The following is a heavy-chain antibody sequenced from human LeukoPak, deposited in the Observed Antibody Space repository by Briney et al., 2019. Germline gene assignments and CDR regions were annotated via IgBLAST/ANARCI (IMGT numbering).Heavy chain of an antibody. CDR2: INTKSGGT. V-gene: IGHV1-2*02. J-gene: IGHJ4*02. Sequence: ASVKVSCKASGYTFTGYYIHWVRQAPGQGLEWMGWINTKSGGTNSVQKFQGRVTMTRDTSIRTAYMELSRLRSDDTAVYYCARVVPFLSGFYFHYWGQGTLVTVSS. CDR1: GYTFTGYY. CDR3: ARVVPFLSGFYFHY. D-gene: IGHD3-3*01.